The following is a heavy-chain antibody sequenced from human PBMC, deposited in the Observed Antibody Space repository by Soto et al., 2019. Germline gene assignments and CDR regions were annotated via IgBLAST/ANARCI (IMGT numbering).Heavy chain of an antibody. CDR3: ASGKGIEASSCYYGLES. J-gene: IGHJ6*01. V-gene: IGHV1-3*01. Sequence: ASVKVSCKASGSTFTKYAMHWVRQAPGQSLERVGWLNGGTGQTRYSQKFQDRVIITRDTSASTGYMELRRLTSEDTAVYYCASGKGIEASSCYYGLESCGQGTTVTASS. D-gene: IGHD1-26*01. CDR1: GSTFTKYA. CDR2: LNGGTGQT.